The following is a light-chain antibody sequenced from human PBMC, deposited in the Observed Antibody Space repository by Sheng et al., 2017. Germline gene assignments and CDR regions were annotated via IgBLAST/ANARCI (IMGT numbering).Light chain of an antibody. V-gene: IGKV3-15*01. J-gene: IGKJ1*01. CDR3: QQYNNWSRT. CDR2: GAS. CDR1: QSIRDK. Sequence: ETVMTQSPATLSVSPGERATLSCRASQSIRDKLAWYQQKPGQAPRLLIHGASTRATGIPARFSGSGSGTEFTLTISSLQSEDFGVYYCQQYNNWSRTFGQGTKVEIK.